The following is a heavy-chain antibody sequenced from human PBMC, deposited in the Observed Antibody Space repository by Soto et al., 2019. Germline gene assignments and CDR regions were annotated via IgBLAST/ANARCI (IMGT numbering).Heavy chain of an antibody. CDR3: ATQAPYSSSPYYYYYVDV. CDR2: INHTGST. J-gene: IGHJ6*03. V-gene: IGHV4-34*01. CDR1: GGSFSGYY. Sequence: QVQLQQWGAGLLKPSETLSLTCAVYGGSFSGYYWSWIRQSPGKGLEWIGEINHTGSTNYNPSLKSRATISVDTSKNQFSLKLNSVTAADTAVYYCATQAPYSSSPYYYYYVDVWGKGTTVTVSS. D-gene: IGHD6-6*01.